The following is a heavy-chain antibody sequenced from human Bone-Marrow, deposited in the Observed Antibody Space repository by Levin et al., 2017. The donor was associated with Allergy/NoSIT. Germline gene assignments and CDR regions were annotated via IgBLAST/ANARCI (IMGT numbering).Heavy chain of an antibody. J-gene: IGHJ4*02. CDR3: ARDGVVLRYFDWLLVY. Sequence: GGSLRLSCAASGFTFSSYAMHWVRQAPGKGLEWVAVISYDGSNKYYADSVKGIFTISRDNSKNTLYLQMNSLRAEDTAVYYCARDGVVLRYFDWLLVYWGQGTLVTVSS. D-gene: IGHD3-9*01. CDR1: GFTFSSYA. V-gene: IGHV3-30-3*01. CDR2: ISYDGSNK.